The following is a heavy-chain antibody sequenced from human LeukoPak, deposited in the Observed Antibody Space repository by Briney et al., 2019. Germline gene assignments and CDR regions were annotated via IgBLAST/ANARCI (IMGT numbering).Heavy chain of an antibody. D-gene: IGHD2-2*01. CDR3: ARDSHCSSTSCYDWFDP. V-gene: IGHV1-2*02. CDR2: SNPNSGGT. CDR1: GYTFTGYY. J-gene: IGHJ5*02. Sequence: ASVKVSCKASGYTFTGYYKHWVRQAPGQGLEWMGWSNPNSGGTNYAQKFQGRVTMTRDTSISTAYMELSRLRSDDTAVYYCARDSHCSSTSCYDWFDPWGQGTLVTVSS.